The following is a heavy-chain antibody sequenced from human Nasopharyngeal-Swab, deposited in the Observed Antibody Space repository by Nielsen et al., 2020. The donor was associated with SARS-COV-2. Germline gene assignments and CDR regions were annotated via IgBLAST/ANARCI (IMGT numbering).Heavy chain of an antibody. CDR3: ARPQNYGYYGMDV. Sequence: KVSCKGSGYSFTSYWIGWVRQMPGKGLEWMGIIYPGDSDTRYGPSFQGQVTISADKSISTAYLQWSSLKASDTAMYYCARPQNYGYYGMDVWGQGTTVTVSS. V-gene: IGHV5-51*01. J-gene: IGHJ6*02. CDR2: IYPGDSDT. CDR1: GYSFTSYW.